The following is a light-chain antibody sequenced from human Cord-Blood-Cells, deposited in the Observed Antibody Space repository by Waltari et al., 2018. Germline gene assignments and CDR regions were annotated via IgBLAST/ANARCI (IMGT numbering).Light chain of an antibody. CDR2: DVS. J-gene: IGLJ3*02. CDR3: SSYTSSSTLV. Sequence: QSALTQPASVSGSPGQSITIPCTGTSSDGAGYNYVSWYQKHPGKAPKLMIYDVSNRPSWVSNRFSGSKSGNTASLTISGLQAEDEADYYCSSYTSSSTLVFGGGTKLTVL. V-gene: IGLV2-14*01. CDR1: SSDGAGYNY.